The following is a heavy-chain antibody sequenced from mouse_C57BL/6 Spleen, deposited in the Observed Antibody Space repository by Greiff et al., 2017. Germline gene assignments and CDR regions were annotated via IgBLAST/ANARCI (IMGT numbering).Heavy chain of an antibody. Sequence: EVKLVESGGGLVKPGGSLKLSCAASGFTFSDYGMHWVRQAPEKGLEWVAYISSGSSTIYYADTVKGRFTISRDNAKNTLFLQMTTLRSEDTAMYYCARPEVYYDYDEDAMDYWGQGTSVTVSS. CDR1: GFTFSDYG. J-gene: IGHJ4*01. D-gene: IGHD2-4*01. CDR3: ARPEVYYDYDEDAMDY. CDR2: ISSGSSTI. V-gene: IGHV5-17*01.